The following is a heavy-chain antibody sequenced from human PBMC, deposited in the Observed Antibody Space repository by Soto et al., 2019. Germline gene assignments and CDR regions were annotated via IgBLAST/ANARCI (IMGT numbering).Heavy chain of an antibody. J-gene: IGHJ6*04. CDR1: GGSVSGYY. CDR3: AAGLPAYCSSTRCYQRYYYHGTES. D-gene: IGHD2-2*01. Sequence: PSETRSLTCAVYGGSVSGYYWSWIRQPPGKGLEWIGEINHSGSTNYNPSLKSRVTISVDTSKNQFSLKLSSVTAADTAVYYCAAGLPAYCSSTRCYQRYYYHGTESWGKRSTVT. V-gene: IGHV4-34*01. CDR2: INHSGST.